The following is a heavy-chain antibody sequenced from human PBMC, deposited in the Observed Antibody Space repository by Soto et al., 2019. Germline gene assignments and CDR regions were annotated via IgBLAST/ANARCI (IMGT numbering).Heavy chain of an antibody. V-gene: IGHV3-23*01. CDR2: IGASGSST. CDR1: GFTFSSYA. Sequence: GGSLRLSCAASGFTFSSYALTWVRQAPGKGLEWVSVIGASGSSTFHADSVKGRFTISRDYSNNTLYLQMNSLRVGDTATYYCAKDSRLPGFGLLIHAFDLWGHGTMVTGSS. J-gene: IGHJ3*01. D-gene: IGHD3-3*01. CDR3: AKDSRLPGFGLLIHAFDL.